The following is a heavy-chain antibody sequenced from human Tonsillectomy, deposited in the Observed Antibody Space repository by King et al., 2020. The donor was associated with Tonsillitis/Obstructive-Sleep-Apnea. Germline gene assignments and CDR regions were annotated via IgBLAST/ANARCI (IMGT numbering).Heavy chain of an antibody. CDR2: ISTSSSTI. V-gene: IGHV3-48*02. CDR1: GFIFSSYN. Sequence: VQLVESGGGLVQPGGSLRLSCAASGFIFSSYNMNWVRQAPGKGLEWVSYISTSSSTIYYADSVKGRFTISRDNAKNSLYLQMNSLGDEDTALYYCARDADYSNYYYYYYMDVWGKGTTVTVSS. D-gene: IGHD4-11*01. J-gene: IGHJ6*03. CDR3: ARDADYSNYYYYYYMDV.